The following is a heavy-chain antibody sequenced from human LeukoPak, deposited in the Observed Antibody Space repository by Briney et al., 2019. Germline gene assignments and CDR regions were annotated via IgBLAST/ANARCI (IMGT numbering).Heavy chain of an antibody. Sequence: SETLSLTCTVSGGSISSSSYYWGWIRQPPGKGLEWIGSIYYSGSTYYNPSLKSRDTISVDTSKNQFSLKLSSVTAADTAVYYCARNPTVAPGRGWFDPWGQGTLATVSS. CDR2: IYYSGST. CDR3: ARNPTVAPGRGWFDP. V-gene: IGHV4-39*07. CDR1: GGSISSSSYY. J-gene: IGHJ5*02. D-gene: IGHD4-23*01.